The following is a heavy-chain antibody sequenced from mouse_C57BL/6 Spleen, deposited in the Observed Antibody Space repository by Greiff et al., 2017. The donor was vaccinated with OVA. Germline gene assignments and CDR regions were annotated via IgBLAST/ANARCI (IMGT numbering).Heavy chain of an antibody. J-gene: IGHJ2*01. Sequence: VKLVESGAELVRPGASVTLSCKASGYTFTDYEMHWVKQTPVHGLEWIGAIDPETGGTAYNQKFKGKAILTADKSSSTADMELRSLTSEDSAVYYCTRVERAYYYGSSLDYWGQGTTLTVSS. V-gene: IGHV1-15*01. CDR2: IDPETGGT. CDR1: GYTFTDYE. D-gene: IGHD1-1*01. CDR3: TRVERAYYYGSSLDY.